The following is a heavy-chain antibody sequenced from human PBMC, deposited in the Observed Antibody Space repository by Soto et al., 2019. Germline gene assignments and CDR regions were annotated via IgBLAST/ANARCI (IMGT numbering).Heavy chain of an antibody. Sequence: EVQLVQSGAEVKKPGESLKISCKGSGYRFTNYWIGWVRQMPGKGLEWMGVIYPGDSDTRYSPSFQGQVTISADKSISTAYLQWSSLKASDTAMYFCARSVESGSGGYYSPFDYWGQGTLVTVSS. CDR3: ARSVESGSGGYYSPFDY. D-gene: IGHD3-22*01. J-gene: IGHJ4*02. CDR2: IYPGDSDT. V-gene: IGHV5-51*01. CDR1: GYRFTNYW.